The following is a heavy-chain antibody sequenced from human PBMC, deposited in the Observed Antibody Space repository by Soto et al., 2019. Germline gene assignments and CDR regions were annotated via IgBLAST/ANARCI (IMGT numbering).Heavy chain of an antibody. CDR1: GYTFTSYD. CDR2: MNPNSGNT. Sequence: QVQLVQSGAEVKKPGASVKVSCKASGYTFTSYDINWVRQATGQGLEWMGWMNPNSGNTGYAQKFQGRVTXXRXTXXSTAYMELSSLRSEDPAVYYCARVLGGYAGLSVGDWGQGTLVTVSS. CDR3: ARVLGGYAGLSVGD. D-gene: IGHD5-12*01. J-gene: IGHJ4*02. V-gene: IGHV1-8*01.